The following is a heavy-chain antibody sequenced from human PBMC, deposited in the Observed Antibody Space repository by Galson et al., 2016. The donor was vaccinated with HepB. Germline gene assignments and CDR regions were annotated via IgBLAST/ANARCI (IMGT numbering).Heavy chain of an antibody. D-gene: IGHD1-20*01. CDR1: RGTFSSYA. J-gene: IGHJ6*02. V-gene: IGHV1-69*06. Sequence: SVKVSCKASRGTFSSYAISWVRQAPGQGLEWMGGIIPIFGTANYAQKFQGRVTITADKSTSTAYMDLSSLRSEDTAVYYCAREEYNWNDPRKYYYGMDVWGQGTTVTVSS. CDR2: IIPIFGTA. CDR3: AREEYNWNDPRKYYYGMDV.